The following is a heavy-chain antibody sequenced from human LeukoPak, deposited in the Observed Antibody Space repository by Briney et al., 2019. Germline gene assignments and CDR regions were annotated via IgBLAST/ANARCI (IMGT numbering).Heavy chain of an antibody. J-gene: IGHJ4*02. CDR1: GGTFSSYA. D-gene: IGHD3-22*01. V-gene: IGHV1-69*01. Sequence: SVKVSCKASGGTFSSYAISWVRQAPGQGLEWMGGIIPIFCTANYAQKFQGRVTITADESTSTAYMELSSLRSEDTAVYYCASPRHTYYYDSSGYTLGYWGQGTLVTVSS. CDR2: IIPIFCTA. CDR3: ASPRHTYYYDSSGYTLGY.